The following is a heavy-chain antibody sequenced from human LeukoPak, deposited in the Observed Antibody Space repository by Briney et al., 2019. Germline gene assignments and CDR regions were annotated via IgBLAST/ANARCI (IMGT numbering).Heavy chain of an antibody. J-gene: IGHJ6*03. V-gene: IGHV3-30*18. CDR2: MSHDGSNK. CDR3: AKYRQELLGSDYFYYMDV. D-gene: IGHD1-7*01. Sequence: PGRSLRLSCAASGFSFSNYGFHWVRQAPGKGLEWVAVMSHDGSNKYYAGSVKGRFTISRDNSKNTLYLQMNSLRPEDTALYYCAKYRQELLGSDYFYYMDVWGKGTTVTVSS. CDR1: GFSFSNYG.